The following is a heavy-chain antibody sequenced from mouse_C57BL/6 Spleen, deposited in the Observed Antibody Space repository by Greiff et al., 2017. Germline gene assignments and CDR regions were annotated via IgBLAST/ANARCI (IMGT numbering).Heavy chain of an antibody. CDR1: GYAFSSSW. D-gene: IGHD1-1*01. J-gene: IGHJ4*01. V-gene: IGHV1-82*01. Sequence: LVESGPELVKPGASVKISCKASGYAFSSSWMNWVKQRPGKGLEWIGRIYPGDGDTNYNGKFKGKATLTADKSSSTAYMQLSSLTSEDSAVYFCARSPATPGDDWGQGTSVTVSS. CDR3: ARSPATPGDD. CDR2: IYPGDGDT.